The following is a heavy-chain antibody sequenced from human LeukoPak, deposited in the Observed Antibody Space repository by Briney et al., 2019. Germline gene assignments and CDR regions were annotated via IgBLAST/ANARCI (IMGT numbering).Heavy chain of an antibody. CDR1: GGSISSYY. V-gene: IGHV4-59*01. CDR2: IYYSGST. CDR3: ARGDMGATTNYFDY. J-gene: IGHJ4*02. Sequence: SETLSLTCTVSGGSISSYYWSWIRQPPGKGLEWIGYIYYSGSTNYNPSLKSRVTISVDTSKNQFSLKLSSVTAADTAVYYCARGDMGATTNYFDYWGQGTLVTVSS. D-gene: IGHD1-26*01.